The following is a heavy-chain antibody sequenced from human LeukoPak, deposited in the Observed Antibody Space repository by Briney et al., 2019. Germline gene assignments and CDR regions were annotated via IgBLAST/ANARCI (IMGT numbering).Heavy chain of an antibody. CDR2: IRSKPNNYAT. CDR3: ARGWELDP. CDR1: GFTFSTSA. J-gene: IGHJ5*02. D-gene: IGHD1-26*01. Sequence: GGYLRLSCVASGFTFSTSAMHWVRQASGKGLEWVGRIRSKPNNYATAYAASVTGRFTISRDDSKNTAYLQMNSLRVEDTAVYYCARGWELDPWGQGTLVTVSS. V-gene: IGHV3-73*01.